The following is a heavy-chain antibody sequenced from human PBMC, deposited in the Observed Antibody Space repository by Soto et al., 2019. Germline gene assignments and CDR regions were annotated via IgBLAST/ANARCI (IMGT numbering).Heavy chain of an antibody. CDR1: GGSISSSSYY. Sequence: QLQLQESGPGLVKPSETLSLTCTVSGGSISSSSYYWGWIRQPPGKGLEWIGSIYYSGSTYYNPSLKSRVTISVDTSKNQFSLKLSSVTAADTAVYYCARLAIVVVPAAQRHWYFDLWGRGTLVTVSS. CDR2: IYYSGST. CDR3: ARLAIVVVPAAQRHWYFDL. V-gene: IGHV4-39*01. D-gene: IGHD2-2*01. J-gene: IGHJ2*01.